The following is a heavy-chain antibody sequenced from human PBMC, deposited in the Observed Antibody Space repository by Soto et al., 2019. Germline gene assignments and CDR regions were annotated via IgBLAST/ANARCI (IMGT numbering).Heavy chain of an antibody. V-gene: IGHV3-23*01. D-gene: IGHD3-3*01. CDR1: GFSLSDYA. CDR3: AKDSGLPGFGVVIHAFDV. J-gene: IGHJ3*01. Sequence: GGSLRLSCAASGFSLSDYAMNCVRQAPGKGLEWVATLSGSLDTAFYADSVNGRFTISRDNSKNTLYLQMNSLRADDTAIYYCAKDSGLPGFGVVIHAFDVWGQGTRVTVSS. CDR2: LSGSLDTA.